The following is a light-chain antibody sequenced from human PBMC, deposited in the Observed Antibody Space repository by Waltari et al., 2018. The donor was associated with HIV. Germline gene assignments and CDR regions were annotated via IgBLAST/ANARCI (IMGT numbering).Light chain of an antibody. V-gene: IGLV3-25*03. Sequence: SYALTQPPSVSVSPGQTARNTCSGDAWPKQYAYWYQQKPGQAPGLVIYNARERPSGIPERFSGSSSGTIVTLTISGVQTEDEADYYCQSADSSGTWVFGGGTKLTVL. CDR1: AWPKQY. CDR2: NAR. J-gene: IGLJ3*02. CDR3: QSADSSGTWV.